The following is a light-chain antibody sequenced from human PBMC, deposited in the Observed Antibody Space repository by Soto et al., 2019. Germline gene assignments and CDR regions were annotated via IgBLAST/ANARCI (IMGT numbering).Light chain of an antibody. CDR1: SSDVGSYTY. CDR2: EVN. Sequence: QSALTQPPSASGSPGRSVTISCTGTSSDVGSYTYVSWYQQHPGKAPKLLISEVNKRPSGVPDRFSGSKSGNTASLTVSGLQAEDEADYYCSSFAGSNNVLFGGGTKLTVL. CDR3: SSFAGSNNVL. V-gene: IGLV2-8*01. J-gene: IGLJ2*01.